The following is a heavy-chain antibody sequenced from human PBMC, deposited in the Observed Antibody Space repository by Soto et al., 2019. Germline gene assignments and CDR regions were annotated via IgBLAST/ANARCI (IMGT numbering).Heavy chain of an antibody. D-gene: IGHD3-10*01. J-gene: IGHJ6*02. CDR1: GFTFSSYR. Sequence: EVQLVESGGGLVKPGGSLRLSCAASGFTFSSYRMNWVRQAPGKGLEWVSSISSSSSYIYYADSVKGRFTISRDNAKNSLYLQMNSLRAEDTSVYYCARRCNVLLWFGESDPYCMDVWGQGTTVTVSS. CDR2: ISSSSSYI. CDR3: ARRCNVLLWFGESDPYCMDV. V-gene: IGHV3-21*01.